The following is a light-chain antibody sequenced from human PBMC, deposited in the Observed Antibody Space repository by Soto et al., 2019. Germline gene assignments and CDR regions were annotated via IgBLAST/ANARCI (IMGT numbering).Light chain of an antibody. CDR1: QNVDTKY. Sequence: LVLTQSPGTLSLSPGERATLSCRASQNVDTKYLAWYQFKPGQAPRIIIYGAFTRVTGVPARFSGSGSGTEFTLTISSLQSEDFAVYYCQQYINWPVYTFGQGTRLEI. CDR3: QQYINWPVYT. CDR2: GAF. J-gene: IGKJ5*01. V-gene: IGKV3D-15*01.